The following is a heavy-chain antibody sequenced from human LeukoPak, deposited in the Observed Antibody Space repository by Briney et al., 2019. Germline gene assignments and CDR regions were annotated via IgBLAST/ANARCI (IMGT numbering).Heavy chain of an antibody. CDR3: AKSSGYSYGSIDY. J-gene: IGHJ4*02. CDR1: GFTFSSYA. D-gene: IGHD5-18*01. CDR2: ISGSGGST. Sequence: SGGSLRLSCAASGFTFSSYAMSWVRQAPGKGLEWVSAISGSGGSTYYADSVKGRFTISRDYSKNTLYLQMNSLRAEDTAVYYCAKSSGYSYGSIDYWGQGTLVTVSS. V-gene: IGHV3-23*01.